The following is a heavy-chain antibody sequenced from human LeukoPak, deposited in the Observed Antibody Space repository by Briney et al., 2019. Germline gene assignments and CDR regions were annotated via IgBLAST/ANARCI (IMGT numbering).Heavy chain of an antibody. V-gene: IGHV3-15*01. J-gene: IGHJ4*02. CDR3: GVGVAGTLDFDY. CDR2: IKSKADGGTT. Sequence: GGSLRLSCVASGFTFTNAWMTWVRQAPGKGLEWVGRIKSKADGGTTDYVASVKGRFIISRNDSKDTMYLQMSSLRAEDTAVYYCGVGVAGTLDFDYWGQGTLVTVSS. CDR1: GFTFTNAW. D-gene: IGHD6-19*01.